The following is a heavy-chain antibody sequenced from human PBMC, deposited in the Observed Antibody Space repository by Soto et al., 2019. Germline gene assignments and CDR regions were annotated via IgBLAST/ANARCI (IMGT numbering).Heavy chain of an antibody. D-gene: IGHD4-17*01. V-gene: IGHV4-31*03. CDR3: ARDADYGGSRGGMDV. Sequence: QVRLEESGPGLVKPSETLSLICSVSGGSVNNANYFWNWIRHHPENGLEWIGYSYYSGSTRYNPSFKTRATLSIETAQNQFSLRLNSVTVADTAVYFCARDADYGGSRGGMDVWGRGTTVTVSS. CDR1: GGSVNNANYF. CDR2: SYYSGST. J-gene: IGHJ6*02.